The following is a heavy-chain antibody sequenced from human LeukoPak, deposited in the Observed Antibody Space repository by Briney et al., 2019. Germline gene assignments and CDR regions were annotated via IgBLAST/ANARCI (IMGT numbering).Heavy chain of an antibody. Sequence: SETLSLTCDVSGGSVTSTNWWTWVRQPPGKGLEWIGEVHLDGRTNYNPSLKSRLIMSVDLPENHISLKLNSVTAADTAAYYCARHVRFSDWLAPFDIWGQGTMVTVSS. J-gene: IGHJ3*02. CDR2: VHLDGRT. V-gene: IGHV4-4*02. CDR1: GGSVTSTNW. D-gene: IGHD3-9*01. CDR3: ARHVRFSDWLAPFDI.